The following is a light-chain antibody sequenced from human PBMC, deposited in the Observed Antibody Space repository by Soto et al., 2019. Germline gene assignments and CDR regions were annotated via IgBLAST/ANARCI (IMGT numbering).Light chain of an antibody. J-gene: IGKJ1*01. V-gene: IGKV3-20*01. CDR3: QQYGSSPWT. CDR2: GAS. Sequence: EIVLTQSPGTLSLSPGERATLSCRASQSVSSSYLAWYQQKPGQAPRLLLYGASSRATGIPDRFSGSGSGPDFNLTISRLEPEDFAVYYCQQYGSSPWTFGQGTKVEIK. CDR1: QSVSSSY.